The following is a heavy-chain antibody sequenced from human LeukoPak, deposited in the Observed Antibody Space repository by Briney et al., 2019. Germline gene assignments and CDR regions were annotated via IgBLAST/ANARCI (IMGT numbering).Heavy chain of an antibody. V-gene: IGHV3-43*02. CDR2: ISGDGGST. J-gene: IGHJ4*02. CDR1: GFMFHDYA. D-gene: IGHD6-19*01. CDR3: ARESESSGWYDY. Sequence: TGGSLRLSCAAPGFMFHDYAIHWVRQAPGKGLERVSLISGDGGSTFYADSVKGRFTISRDNSKNSLYLQMNSLRSDDTALYYCARESESSGWYDYWGQGTLVTVSS.